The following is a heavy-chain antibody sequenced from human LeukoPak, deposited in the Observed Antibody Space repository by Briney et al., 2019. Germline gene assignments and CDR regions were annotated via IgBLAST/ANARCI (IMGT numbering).Heavy chain of an antibody. CDR3: ARDGSLFDY. D-gene: IGHD2-15*01. V-gene: IGHV3-7*04. J-gene: IGHJ4*02. CDR1: GFTYSNYW. Sequence: GGSLRLSCAATGFTYSNYWMSWVRQAPGKGLEWVANIKQDGSEKYYVDSVKGRFTISRDNAKNSLYLQMNSLRAEDTAVYYCARDGSLFDYWGQGTLVTVSS. CDR2: IKQDGSEK.